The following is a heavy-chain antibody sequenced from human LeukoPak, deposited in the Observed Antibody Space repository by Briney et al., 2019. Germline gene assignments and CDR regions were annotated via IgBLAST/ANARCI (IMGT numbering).Heavy chain of an antibody. CDR3: ARAPYQPLLYQRYFDL. V-gene: IGHV4-59*01. Sequence: SETLSLTCTVSGGSISSYYWSWIRQPPGKGLEWIGYIYYSGSTNYNPSLKSRVTISVDTSKNQFSLKLSSVTAADTAVYYRARAPYQPLLYQRYFDLWGRGTLVTVSS. CDR1: GGSISSYY. D-gene: IGHD2-2*02. J-gene: IGHJ2*01. CDR2: IYYSGST.